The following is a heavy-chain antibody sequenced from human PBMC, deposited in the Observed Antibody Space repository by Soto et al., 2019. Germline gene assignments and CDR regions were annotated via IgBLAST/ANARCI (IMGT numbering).Heavy chain of an antibody. CDR3: ARTEMDSSGWGLPEYFQH. CDR2: ISAYNGNT. Sequence: ASVKVSCKASGYTFTSYGISWVRQAPGQGLEWMGWISAYNGNTNYAQKLQGRVTMTTDTSTSTAYMELRSLRSDDTAVHYCARTEMDSSGWGLPEYFQHWGPGTLVTVSS. D-gene: IGHD6-19*01. CDR1: GYTFTSYG. V-gene: IGHV1-18*01. J-gene: IGHJ1*01.